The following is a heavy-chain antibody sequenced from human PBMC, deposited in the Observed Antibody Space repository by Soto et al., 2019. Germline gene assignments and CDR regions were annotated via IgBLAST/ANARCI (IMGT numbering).Heavy chain of an antibody. J-gene: IGHJ4*02. CDR1: GYTFTSYW. D-gene: IGHD3-10*01. CDR3: ARAYGKYFDY. V-gene: IGHV5-51*01. Sequence: ESLKISFKGSGYTFTSYWIGWVRQLPGKGLEWMGIIYPADSDTRYSPSFQGQVTISADKSISTAYLQWSSLRASDTAMYFCARAYGKYFDYWGQGTPVTVSS. CDR2: IYPADSDT.